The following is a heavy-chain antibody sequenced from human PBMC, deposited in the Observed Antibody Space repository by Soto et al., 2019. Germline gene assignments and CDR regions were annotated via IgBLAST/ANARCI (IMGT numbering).Heavy chain of an antibody. D-gene: IGHD3-9*01. J-gene: IGHJ4*02. CDR3: GGVQCILTGYWTSYYFDY. CDR2: IYYSGST. Sequence: SETLSLTCAVYGGSFSGYYWTWIRQPPGKGLEWIGYIYYSGSTNYNPSLKSRVTISVDTSKNQFSLKLSSLTAADTAVYYCGGVQCILTGYWTSYYFDYWGQGTLVTVSS. CDR1: GGSFSGYY. V-gene: IGHV4-59*01.